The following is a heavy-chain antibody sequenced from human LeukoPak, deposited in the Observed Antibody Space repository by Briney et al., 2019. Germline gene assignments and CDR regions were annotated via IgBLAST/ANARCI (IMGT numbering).Heavy chain of an antibody. CDR1: ENSFTNCW. V-gene: IGHV5-51*01. Sequence: GESLKISCKGSENSFTNCWIAWVRQMPGKGLEWMGIIYPGDSDTRYSPTFQGQVTISADRSSTTAYLQWSGLKASDTAMYYCARSVDSTTSTLPYWGQGPLFPVSS. J-gene: IGHJ4*02. CDR2: IYPGDSDT. CDR3: ARSVDSTTSTLPY. D-gene: IGHD5-18*01.